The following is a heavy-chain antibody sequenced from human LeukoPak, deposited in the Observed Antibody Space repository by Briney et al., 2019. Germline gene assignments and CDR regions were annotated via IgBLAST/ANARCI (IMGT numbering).Heavy chain of an antibody. CDR1: GYSFTSYW. CDR2: IYPGDSDT. D-gene: IGHD4-17*01. V-gene: IGHV5-51*01. CDR3: ARDPIDYGDYDLDSFAFDI. Sequence: GESLKISCKGSGYSFTSYWIGWVRQMPGKGLEWMGIIYPGDSDTRYSPSFQGQVTISADKSISTAYLQWSSLKASDTAMYYCARDPIDYGDYDLDSFAFDIWGQGTMVTVSS. J-gene: IGHJ3*02.